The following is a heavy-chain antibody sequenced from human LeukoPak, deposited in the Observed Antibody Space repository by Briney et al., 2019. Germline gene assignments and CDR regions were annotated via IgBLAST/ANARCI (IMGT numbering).Heavy chain of an antibody. CDR1: GGSFSGYY. CDR3: ALRIAVAGTDFDY. CDR2: INHSASN. D-gene: IGHD6-19*01. V-gene: IGHV4-34*01. Sequence: NPSETLSLTCAVYGGSFSGYYWSWIRQPPGKGLEWIDEINHSASNKYNPSLKISITISVDTSKNQFYLNLGSVTAADTDVYYCALRIAVAGTDFDYWGQGTLVTVSS. J-gene: IGHJ4*02.